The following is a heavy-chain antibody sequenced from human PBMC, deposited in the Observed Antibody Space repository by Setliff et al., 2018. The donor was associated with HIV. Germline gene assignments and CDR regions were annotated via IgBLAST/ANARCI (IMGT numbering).Heavy chain of an antibody. CDR1: GFTFSTYA. Sequence: GSLRLSCAASGFTFSTYAMSWVRQAPGKGLERVSAISGGSGRTYYVATVKGRFTISRDDSKNTLYLQMNSLRAEDTGIYYCAKDRNFPNDVFDTWGQGTMVTVSS. CDR2: ISGGSGRT. J-gene: IGHJ3*02. CDR3: AKDRNFPNDVFDT. V-gene: IGHV3-23*01.